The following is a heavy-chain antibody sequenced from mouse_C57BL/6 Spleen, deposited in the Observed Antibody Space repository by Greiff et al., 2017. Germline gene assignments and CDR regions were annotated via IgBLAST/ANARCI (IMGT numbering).Heavy chain of an antibody. J-gene: IGHJ4*01. Sequence: QVQLQQPGAELVMPGASVKLSCKASGYTFTSYWMHWVKQRPGQGLEWIGEIDPSDSYTNYNQKFKGKSTLTVDKSSSTAYMQLSSLTSEDSAVYYCARFYYSIPYYAMDYWGQGTSVTVSS. CDR3: ARFYYSIPYYAMDY. CDR2: IDPSDSYT. CDR1: GYTFTSYW. D-gene: IGHD2-5*01. V-gene: IGHV1-69*01.